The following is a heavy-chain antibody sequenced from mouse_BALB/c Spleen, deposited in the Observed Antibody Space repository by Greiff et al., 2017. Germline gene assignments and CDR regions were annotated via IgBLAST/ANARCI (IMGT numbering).Heavy chain of an antibody. CDR2: IYPGDGDT. Sequence: VQLQQSGPELVKPGASVKISCKASGYAFSSSWMNWVKQRPGQGLEWIGRIYPGDGDTNYNGKFKGKATLTADKSSSTAYMQLSSLTSEDSAVYFCARIEAWFAYWGQGTLVTVSA. J-gene: IGHJ3*01. CDR3: ARIEAWFAY. V-gene: IGHV1-82*01. CDR1: GYAFSSSW.